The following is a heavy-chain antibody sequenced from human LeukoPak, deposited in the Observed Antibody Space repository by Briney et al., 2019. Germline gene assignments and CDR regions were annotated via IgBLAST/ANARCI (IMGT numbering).Heavy chain of an antibody. CDR3: ARKPGNSPFDY. J-gene: IGHJ4*02. V-gene: IGHV4-61*02. D-gene: IGHD1-7*01. Sequence: PSETLSLTCTVSVGSISIGSSYWRWIRQPAGKGLEWIGRIYTSGSTNYNPSLKSRVTISVDTSKNQFSLKLSSVTAADTAVYYCARKPGNSPFDYWGQGTLVTVSS. CDR1: VGSISIGSSY. CDR2: IYTSGST.